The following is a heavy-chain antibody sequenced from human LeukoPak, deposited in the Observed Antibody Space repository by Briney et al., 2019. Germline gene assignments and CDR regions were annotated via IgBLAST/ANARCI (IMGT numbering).Heavy chain of an antibody. CDR2: IWYDGSNK. V-gene: IGHV3-33*01. CDR3: ARDHGGYEHYFDY. D-gene: IGHD5-12*01. CDR1: GFTFSCYG. Sequence: GGSLRLSCAASGFTFSCYGMHWVRQAPGKGLEWVAVIWYDGSNKYYADSVKGRFTISRDNSKNTLYLQMNSLRAEDTAVYYCARDHGGYEHYFDYWGQGTLVTVSS. J-gene: IGHJ4*02.